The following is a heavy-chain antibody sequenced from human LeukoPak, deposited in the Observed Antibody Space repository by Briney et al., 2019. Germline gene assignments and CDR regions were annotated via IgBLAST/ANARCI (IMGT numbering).Heavy chain of an antibody. CDR3: ARGPWFGATNI. CDR1: GGSISSGSYY. CDR2: IYTSGST. J-gene: IGHJ3*02. V-gene: IGHV4-61*02. D-gene: IGHD3-10*01. Sequence: SETLSLTCTVSGGSISSGSYYWSWIRQPAGTGLEWIGRIYTSGSTNYNPSLKSRVTISVDTSKNQFSLKLSSVTAADTAVYYCARGPWFGATNIWGQGTMVTVSS.